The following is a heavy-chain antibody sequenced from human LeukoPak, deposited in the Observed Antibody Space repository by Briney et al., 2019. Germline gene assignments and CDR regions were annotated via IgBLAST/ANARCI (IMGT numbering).Heavy chain of an antibody. CDR3: ARDLGQRLPEGY. V-gene: IGHV3-30*04. J-gene: IGHJ4*02. Sequence: PGGSLRLSCAASGFTFSSYAMHWVRQAPGKGLEWVAVISYDGSNKYYADSVKGRFTISRDNSNNTLYLQMNSLRAEDTAVYYCARDLGQRLPEGYWGQGTLVTVSS. CDR1: GFTFSSYA. D-gene: IGHD6-25*01. CDR2: ISYDGSNK.